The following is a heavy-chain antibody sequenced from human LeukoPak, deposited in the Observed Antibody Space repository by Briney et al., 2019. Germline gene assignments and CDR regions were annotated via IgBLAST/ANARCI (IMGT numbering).Heavy chain of an antibody. CDR3: AKDIPSGAAAGTSKLGDNYYYYYGMDV. Sequence: SGGSLRLSCAASGFTFDDYAMHWVRQAPGKGLEWVSLISGDGGSTYYADSVKGRFTISRDNSKNSLYLQMNSLRTEDTALYYCAKDIPSGAAAGTSKLGDNYYYYYGMDVWGQGTTVTVSS. CDR2: ISGDGGST. CDR1: GFTFDDYA. V-gene: IGHV3-43*02. J-gene: IGHJ6*02. D-gene: IGHD6-13*01.